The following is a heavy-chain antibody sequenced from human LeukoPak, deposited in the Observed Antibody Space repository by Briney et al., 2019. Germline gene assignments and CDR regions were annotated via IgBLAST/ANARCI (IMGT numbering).Heavy chain of an antibody. V-gene: IGHV1-18*01. J-gene: IGHJ6*02. CDR1: GYTFTSYG. CDR2: ISAYNGNT. Sequence: ASVKVSCKASGYTFTSYGISWVRQAPGQGLEWMGWISAYNGNTNYAQKLQGRVTMTTDTSTSTAYMELRSLRSDDTAVYYCARDDSDIVVVVTAGGMDVWGQGTTVTVSS. CDR3: ARDDSDIVVVVTAGGMDV. D-gene: IGHD2-15*01.